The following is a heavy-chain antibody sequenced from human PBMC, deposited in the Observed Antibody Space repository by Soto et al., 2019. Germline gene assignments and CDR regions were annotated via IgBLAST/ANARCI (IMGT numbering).Heavy chain of an antibody. D-gene: IGHD6-6*01. CDR2: LTGRGGST. V-gene: IGHV3-23*01. J-gene: IGHJ6*02. Sequence: GGSLRLSCAASGFTFNNYAMNWVRQAPGKGLEWVSALTGRGGSTFYADSVKGRFTISRDNSKNTLYLQMNTMRVDDTAVYYCAKELYTSSSEWRYHYRMDVWGQGTTVTVSS. CDR1: GFTFNNYA. CDR3: AKELYTSSSEWRYHYRMDV.